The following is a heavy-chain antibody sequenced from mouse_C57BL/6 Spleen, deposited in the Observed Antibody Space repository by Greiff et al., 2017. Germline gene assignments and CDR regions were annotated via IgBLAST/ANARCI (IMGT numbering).Heavy chain of an antibody. V-gene: IGHV1-61*01. Sequence: VQLQQPGAELVRPGSSVKLSCKASGYTFTSYWMDWVKQRPGPGLEWIGNIYPSDSETHYNQKFKDKATLTVDKSSSTAYMQLSSLTSEDSAVYYCARRGSSSPFAYWGQGTLVTVSA. CDR1: GYTFTSYW. D-gene: IGHD1-1*01. CDR3: ARRGSSSPFAY. J-gene: IGHJ3*01. CDR2: IYPSDSET.